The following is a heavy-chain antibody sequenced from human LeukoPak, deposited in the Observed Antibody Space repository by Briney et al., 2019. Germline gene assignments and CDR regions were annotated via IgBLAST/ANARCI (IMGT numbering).Heavy chain of an antibody. CDR1: GGSISDSTYY. J-gene: IGHJ6*03. V-gene: IGHV4-39*01. Sequence: SETLSLTCAVSGGSISDSTYYWGWSRQAPGKGLEWIGNDYYIGSTYYSPSLKSRVTISIDTSKNQFSLKLDSVTAADSAVYFFSRCPHGDYLWLYYYMDVWGRGTTVTVSS. D-gene: IGHD4-17*01. CDR2: DYYIGST. CDR3: SRCPHGDYLWLYYYMDV.